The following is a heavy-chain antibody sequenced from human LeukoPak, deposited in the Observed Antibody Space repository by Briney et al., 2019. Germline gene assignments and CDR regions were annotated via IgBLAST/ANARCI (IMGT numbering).Heavy chain of an antibody. V-gene: IGHV3-23*01. J-gene: IGHJ4*02. Sequence: GGSLRLSCAASGFNFNKYAMTWARQAPGKGLEWVSTITGRSDKTYYTDSVKGRFVTSRDNSKDTLYLQMNSLRAEDTALYYCAKGGWLDDLGQGALVTVSS. CDR1: GFNFNKYA. CDR3: AKGGWLDD. CDR2: ITGRSDKT. D-gene: IGHD6-19*01.